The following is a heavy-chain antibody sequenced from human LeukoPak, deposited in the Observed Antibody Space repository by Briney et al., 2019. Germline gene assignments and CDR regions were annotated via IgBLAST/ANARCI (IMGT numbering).Heavy chain of an antibody. CDR1: GFTFSSYA. J-gene: IGHJ4*02. CDR2: ISGSGGST. D-gene: IGHD3-3*01. V-gene: IGHV3-23*01. CDR3: AKGTDFWSGYSAIDY. Sequence: GSLRLSCAASGFTFSSYAMSWVRQAPGKGLEWVSAISGSGGSTYYADSVKGRFTISRDNSKNTLYLQMNSLRAEDTAVYYCAKGTDFWSGYSAIDYWGQGTLVTVSS.